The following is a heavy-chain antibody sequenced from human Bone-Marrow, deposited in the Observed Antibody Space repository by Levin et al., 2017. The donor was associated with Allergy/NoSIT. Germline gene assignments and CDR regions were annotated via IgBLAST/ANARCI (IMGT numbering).Heavy chain of an antibody. Sequence: SVKVSCKTSGGTFSTYAISWVRQAPGQGLEWMGGIIPLFGRANYAQKFQGRVTITADESTNTTYMALSSLRSDDTAVYYCARGPPYLYLDCWGQGTLVIVSS. J-gene: IGHJ4*02. V-gene: IGHV1-69*13. CDR2: IIPLFGRA. CDR1: GGTFSTYA. CDR3: ARGPPYLYLDC.